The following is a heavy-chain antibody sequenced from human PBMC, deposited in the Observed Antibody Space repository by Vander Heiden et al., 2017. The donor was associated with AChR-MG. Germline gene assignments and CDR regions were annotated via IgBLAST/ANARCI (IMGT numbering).Heavy chain of an antibody. J-gene: IGHJ4*02. CDR3: TTDGVTIYGVGLDY. CDR1: GFNFRNAW. V-gene: IGHV3-15*01. Sequence: EVQLVESGGGLVKPGGSLRLSCATSGFNFRNAWMNWVRQVPGKGLEWVGLIKSKAEGETRDYAAPVKGRFTISRNDSQNTLYLQMDSLKIEDTAVYFCTTDGVTIYGVGLDYWGQGILVTVSS. CDR2: IKSKAEGETR. D-gene: IGHD3-3*01.